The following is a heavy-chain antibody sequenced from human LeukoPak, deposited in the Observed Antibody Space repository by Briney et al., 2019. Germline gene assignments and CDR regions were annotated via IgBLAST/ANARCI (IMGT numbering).Heavy chain of an antibody. CDR2: IKQDGSEK. CDR3: AREGAHDTWIQLWYPPFLDY. CDR1: GFTFSSYW. J-gene: IGHJ4*02. Sequence: GGSLRLSCAASGFTFSSYWMSWVRQAPGKGLEWVANIKQDGSEKYYVDSVKGRFTISRDNAKNSLYLQMNSLRAEDTAVYYCAREGAHDTWIQLWYPPFLDYWGQGTLVTVSS. D-gene: IGHD5-18*01. V-gene: IGHV3-7*01.